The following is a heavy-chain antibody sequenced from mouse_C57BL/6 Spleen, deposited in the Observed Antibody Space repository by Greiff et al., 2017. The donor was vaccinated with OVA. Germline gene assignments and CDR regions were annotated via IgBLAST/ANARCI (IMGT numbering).Heavy chain of an antibody. CDR1: GFTFSDYG. CDR2: ISSGSSTI. J-gene: IGHJ3*01. Sequence: EVQGVESGGGLVKPGGSLKLSCAASGFTFSDYGMHWVRQAPEKGLEWVAYISSGSSTIYYADTVKGRFTISRDNAKNTLFLQMTSRRSEHTAMDYCAMAYYDCDGFAYWGQGTLVTVSA. CDR3: AMAYYDCDGFAY. D-gene: IGHD2-4*01. V-gene: IGHV5-17*01.